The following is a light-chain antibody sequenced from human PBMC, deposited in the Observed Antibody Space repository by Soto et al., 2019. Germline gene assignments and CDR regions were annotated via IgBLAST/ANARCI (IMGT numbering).Light chain of an antibody. V-gene: IGKV3-15*01. CDR3: HQYGNSPGT. Sequence: EIVMTQSPATLSVSPGERATLSCRASQRVSSSLAWYQQKPGQAPRLLIYGASTRATGIPARFSGSGSGTEFTLTISRLEPEDFAVYYCHQYGNSPGTFGQGTKVEIK. CDR2: GAS. CDR1: QRVSSS. J-gene: IGKJ1*01.